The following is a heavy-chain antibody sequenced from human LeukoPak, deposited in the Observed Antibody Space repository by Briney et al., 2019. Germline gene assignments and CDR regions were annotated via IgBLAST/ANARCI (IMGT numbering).Heavy chain of an antibody. Sequence: GGSLRLSCAASGFTFSSYWMSWVRQAPGKGLEWVANIKQDGSEKYYVDSVKGRFTISRDNAKNSLYLQMNSLRAEDTAVYYCARDRGQWLVSNYYYYGIDVWGQGTTVTASS. CDR1: GFTFSSYW. CDR2: IKQDGSEK. J-gene: IGHJ6*02. D-gene: IGHD6-19*01. V-gene: IGHV3-7*01. CDR3: ARDRGQWLVSNYYYYGIDV.